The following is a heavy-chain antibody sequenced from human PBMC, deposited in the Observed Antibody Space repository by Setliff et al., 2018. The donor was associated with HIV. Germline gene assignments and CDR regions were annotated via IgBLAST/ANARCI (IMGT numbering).Heavy chain of an antibody. V-gene: IGHV4-61*01. CDR3: AGADYSDTSGYYSNFDY. D-gene: IGHD3-22*01. Sequence: SETLSLTCTVSGGSFSSSSYYWGWIRQPPGKGLEWIGYVYYSGITNYNASLKSRVTISVDTSKNQFSLKLRSVTAADTAVYYCAGADYSDTSGYYSNFDYWGQGTLVTVSS. CDR1: GGSFSSSSYY. J-gene: IGHJ4*02. CDR2: VYYSGIT.